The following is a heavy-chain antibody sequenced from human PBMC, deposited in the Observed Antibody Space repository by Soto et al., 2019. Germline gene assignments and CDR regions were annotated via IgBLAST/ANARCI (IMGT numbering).Heavy chain of an antibody. CDR3: AGYSTNHYDPTF. D-gene: IGHD3-16*01. Sequence: SSETLSLTCTVSGGSISSGGYYWSWIRQHPGKGLEWIGYIYFTGSTYYRPSLKSRVTISVDTSENQFSLKLASVTAAEPAGYYWAGYSTNHYDPTFWGRGTLVPVPS. CDR1: GGSISSGGYY. CDR2: IYFTGST. V-gene: IGHV4-39*01. J-gene: IGHJ4*02.